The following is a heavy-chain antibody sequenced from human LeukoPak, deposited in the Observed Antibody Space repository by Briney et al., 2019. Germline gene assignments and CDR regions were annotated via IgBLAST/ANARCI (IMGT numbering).Heavy chain of an antibody. CDR2: IKTDGRTT. CDR3: TTGPSYGYEW. D-gene: IGHD3-16*01. V-gene: IGHV3-74*01. Sequence: GGSLRLSCAASGMTFSDHWMHWVRQVPGKGLAWVSLIKTDGRTTIYADSVKGRFTISRDNGKGTLYLQMNSLRAEDTAIYYCTTGPSYGYEWWGQGTVVTVSS. J-gene: IGHJ1*01. CDR1: GMTFSDHW.